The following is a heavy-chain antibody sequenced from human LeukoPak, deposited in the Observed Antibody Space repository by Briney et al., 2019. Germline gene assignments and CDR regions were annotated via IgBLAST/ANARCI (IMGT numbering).Heavy chain of an antibody. J-gene: IGHJ2*01. CDR3: ARGERAASTTGYFDL. V-gene: IGHV4-59*01. Sequence: SETLSLTCTVSGGSINGYYWSWIRQPPGKGLEWIGYIYYSGSTKYNPSLQSRVTISVNTSKNQFSLKLNSVTAADTAVYYCARGERAASTTGYFDLWGRGPLVIVPS. CDR1: GGSINGYY. D-gene: IGHD2/OR15-2a*01. CDR2: IYYSGST.